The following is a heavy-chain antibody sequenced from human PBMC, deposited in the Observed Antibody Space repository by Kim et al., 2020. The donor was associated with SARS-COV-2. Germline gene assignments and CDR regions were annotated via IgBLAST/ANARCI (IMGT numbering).Heavy chain of an antibody. D-gene: IGHD3-22*01. Sequence: SETLSLTCAVYGGSFSDYFWSWIRQPPGKGLEWIGEINHSGSTNYTPSLKSRVTISVDTSKNQFSLKLSSVTAADTAVYYCARNSSGYYRYWGQGTLVTVSS. J-gene: IGHJ4*02. CDR3: ARNSSGYYRY. CDR1: GGSFSDYF. CDR2: INHSGST. V-gene: IGHV4-34*01.